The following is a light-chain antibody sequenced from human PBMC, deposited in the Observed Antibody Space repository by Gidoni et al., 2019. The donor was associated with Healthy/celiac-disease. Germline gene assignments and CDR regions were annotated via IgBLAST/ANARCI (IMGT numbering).Light chain of an antibody. CDR3: QQSYSTPPT. Sequence: DIQMTQSPSSLSASVGDRVTITCRASQSISSYLNWYQQKPVKAPKLLSYAESSLQSGVPSRFSGSGSGTDFTLTISSLQPEDFATYYCQQSYSTPPTFGQGTKVEIK. CDR1: QSISSY. CDR2: AES. J-gene: IGKJ1*01. V-gene: IGKV1-39*01.